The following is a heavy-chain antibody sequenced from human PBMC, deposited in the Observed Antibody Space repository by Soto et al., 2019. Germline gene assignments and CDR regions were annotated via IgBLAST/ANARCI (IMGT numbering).Heavy chain of an antibody. CDR2: ISYDGSNK. J-gene: IGHJ6*02. D-gene: IGHD1-26*01. CDR3: ARDPPRYSGSSGYV. Sequence: GGSLRLSCAASGFTFSSYAMHWVRQAPGKGLEWVAVISYDGSNKYYADSVKGRFTISRDNSKNTLYLQMNSLRAEDTAVYYCARDPPRYSGSSGYVWGQGTTVTVS. V-gene: IGHV3-30-3*01. CDR1: GFTFSSYA.